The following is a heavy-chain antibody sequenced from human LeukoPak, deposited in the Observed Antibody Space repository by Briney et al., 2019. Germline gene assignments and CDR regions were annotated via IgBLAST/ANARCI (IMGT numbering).Heavy chain of an antibody. D-gene: IGHD6-13*01. CDR1: GFTFSSYA. CDR3: AREYDSSSWYYFDY. Sequence: GGSLRLSCAASGFTFSSYAMHWVRQAPGKGLEYVSAISSNGGSTYYANSVKGRFTISRDNSKNTLYLQMGSLRAEDMAVYYCAREYDSSSWYYFDYRGQGTLVTVSS. J-gene: IGHJ4*02. CDR2: ISSNGGST. V-gene: IGHV3-64*01.